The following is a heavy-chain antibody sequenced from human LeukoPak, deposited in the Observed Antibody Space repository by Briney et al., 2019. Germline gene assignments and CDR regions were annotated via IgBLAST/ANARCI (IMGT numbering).Heavy chain of an antibody. V-gene: IGHV4-30-4*01. CDR1: GGSISSGDYY. J-gene: IGHJ3*02. Sequence: SETLSLTCTVSGGSISSGDYYWSWIRQPPGKGLEWIGYIYYSGSTYYNPSLKSRVTISVDTSKNQFSLKLSSVTAADTAVYYCARGGITMVREAFDIWGQGTMVTVSS. CDR2: IYYSGST. CDR3: ARGGITMVREAFDI. D-gene: IGHD3-10*01.